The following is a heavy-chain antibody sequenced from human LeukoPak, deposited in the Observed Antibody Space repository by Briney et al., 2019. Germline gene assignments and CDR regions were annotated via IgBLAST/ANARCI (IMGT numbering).Heavy chain of an antibody. CDR3: ASRTRATTAPFDY. CDR1: GFTFSNSG. CDR2: ISASGVTT. Sequence: GGSLRLSCAASGFTFSNSGMSWVRQAPGKGLEWVSTISASGVTTYYADSVKGRFTISRDNSKNTLYLQMNSLRAEDTAVYYCASRTRATTAPFDYWGQGTLVTVSS. D-gene: IGHD1-26*01. V-gene: IGHV3-23*01. J-gene: IGHJ4*02.